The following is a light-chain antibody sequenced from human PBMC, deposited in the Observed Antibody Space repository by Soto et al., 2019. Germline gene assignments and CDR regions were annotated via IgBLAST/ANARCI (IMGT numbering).Light chain of an antibody. CDR1: QGIRNY. V-gene: IGKV1-27*01. Sequence: DIQMTQSPTSLSASVGDRVTITCRASQGIRNYVAWYQQKPGKAPKLLIYAASTLQSGVPSRFSGSGSGTDFSLTINSLQPEDVATYSCQKYSSVPVFGPGPKWKSN. CDR3: QKYSSVPV. J-gene: IGKJ3*01. CDR2: AAS.